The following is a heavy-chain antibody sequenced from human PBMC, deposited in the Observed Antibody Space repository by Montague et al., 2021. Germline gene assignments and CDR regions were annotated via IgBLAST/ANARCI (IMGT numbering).Heavy chain of an antibody. V-gene: IGHV4-31*03. Sequence: TLSLTCTVSGGSISSGGYYWSWFRQPPGKGLEWIGYIFYSGNTYYNPSLKGRVTISVDTSKNQFSLKLSSVTAADTAVYYCARAEDYYGSGSYLGFDYWGQGTLVTVSS. CDR2: IFYSGNT. CDR1: GGSISSGGYY. CDR3: ARAEDYYGSGSYLGFDY. D-gene: IGHD3-10*01. J-gene: IGHJ4*02.